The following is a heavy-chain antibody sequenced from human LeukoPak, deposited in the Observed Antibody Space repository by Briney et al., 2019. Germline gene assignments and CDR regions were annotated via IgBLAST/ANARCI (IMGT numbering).Heavy chain of an antibody. D-gene: IGHD2-21*02. CDR3: AALCGGDCFPPQNTFDI. J-gene: IGHJ3*02. Sequence: GGSLRLSCAASAFPFSSYSMNWVRQAPGKGLEWVSFISTSSSFIYYADSVKGRFTISRDNAKNSLYLQMNSLRAEDTAVYYCAALCGGDCFPPQNTFDIWGQGTMVTVS. CDR1: AFPFSSYS. CDR2: ISTSSSFI. V-gene: IGHV3-21*01.